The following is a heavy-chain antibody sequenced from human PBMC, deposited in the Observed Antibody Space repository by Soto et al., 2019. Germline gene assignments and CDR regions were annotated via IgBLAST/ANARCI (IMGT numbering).Heavy chain of an antibody. Sequence: QVQLVQSGPEVKKPDASVKVSCKTSGYTFTSSGISWVRQAPGQGPEWMGWISGHNGATNFARNFQDRVTLTIDSSTTTAYMEVRSLSFADTAIYYCARDQGGYGIFDDWGQGTLVTVYS. CDR2: ISGHNGAT. CDR3: ARDQGGYGIFDD. CDR1: GYTFTSSG. D-gene: IGHD5-12*01. V-gene: IGHV1-18*04. J-gene: IGHJ4*02.